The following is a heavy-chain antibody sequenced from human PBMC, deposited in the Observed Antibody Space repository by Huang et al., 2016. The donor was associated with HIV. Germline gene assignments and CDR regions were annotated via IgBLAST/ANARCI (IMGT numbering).Heavy chain of an antibody. D-gene: IGHD4-17*01. Sequence: QVHLVQSGAEVKKPGASVKVSCKASGYTFTNYGINWVRQAPGRGREGMGWMNPNTGNTGFAQSVQGRVTMTRKTSITTAYMELTSLTSEDTAVYYCARSAYGDLDYWGLGTLVIVSS. CDR1: GYTFTNYG. V-gene: IGHV1-8*02. CDR3: ARSAYGDLDY. CDR2: MNPNTGNT. J-gene: IGHJ4*02.